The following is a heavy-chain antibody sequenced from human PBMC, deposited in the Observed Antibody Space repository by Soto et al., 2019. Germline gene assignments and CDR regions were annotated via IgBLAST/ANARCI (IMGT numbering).Heavy chain of an antibody. V-gene: IGHV1-18*01. Sequence: ASVKVSCKASGYTFTSYGISWVRQPPGQGLEWMGWISAYNGNTNYAQKLQGRVTMTTDTSTSTAYMELRSLRSDDTAVYYCAVAAAGTKIDYWGQGTLVTVSS. J-gene: IGHJ4*02. CDR3: AVAAAGTKIDY. CDR2: ISAYNGNT. CDR1: GYTFTSYG. D-gene: IGHD6-13*01.